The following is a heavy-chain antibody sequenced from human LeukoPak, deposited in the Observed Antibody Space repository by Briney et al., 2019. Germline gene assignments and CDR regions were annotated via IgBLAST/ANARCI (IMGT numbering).Heavy chain of an antibody. V-gene: IGHV4-59*12. CDR1: GGSISSYY. J-gene: IGHJ4*02. CDR2: IYYSGST. CDR3: ARASHWNQLHYFDY. Sequence: SETLSLTCTVSGGSISSYYWSWIRQPPGKGLEWIGYIYYSGSTNYNPSLKSRVTISVDTSENQFSLKLSSVTAADTAVYYCARASHWNQLHYFDYWGQGTLVTVSS. D-gene: IGHD1-1*01.